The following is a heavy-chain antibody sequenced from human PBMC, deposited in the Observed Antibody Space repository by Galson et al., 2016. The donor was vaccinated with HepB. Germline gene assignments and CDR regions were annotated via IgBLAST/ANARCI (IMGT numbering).Heavy chain of an antibody. J-gene: IGHJ6*02. D-gene: IGHD2-2*02. CDR3: ARDEGFYNGMDV. Sequence: SEILSLTCTVSSDPVTSGTYYWSWVRQSPGKGLDWIGYIHDSGNTNYNPSIKSRVTISRDTSKNRFFLELTSVTAADTAVYYCARDEGFYNGMDVWGQGTTVTVAS. CDR2: IHDSGNT. V-gene: IGHV4-61*01. CDR1: SDPVTSGTYY.